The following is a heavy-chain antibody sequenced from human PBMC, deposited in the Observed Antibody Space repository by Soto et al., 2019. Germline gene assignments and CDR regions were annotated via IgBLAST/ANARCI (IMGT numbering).Heavy chain of an antibody. CDR3: ATSYGSGYRAFDY. Sequence: QVQLVQSGAEVKRPGSSVKVSCKASGDTFSFYSITWVRQAPGLGLEWMGRVNPILSMSNYAQRFQGRFTMTADKSTSTAYMELSGLRSEDTALYYCATSYGSGYRAFDYWGQGALVTVSS. V-gene: IGHV1-69*04. CDR1: GDTFSFYS. J-gene: IGHJ4*02. D-gene: IGHD3-10*01. CDR2: VNPILSMS.